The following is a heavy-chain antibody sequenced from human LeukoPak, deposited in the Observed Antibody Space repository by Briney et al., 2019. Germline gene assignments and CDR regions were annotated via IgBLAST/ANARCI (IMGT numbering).Heavy chain of an antibody. Sequence: GGSLRISCTASGFIFSGYDMHGLRQAPGKGLDGVALIRYDGSKKFYADAGKGRFTIYRDNSKNTLFLEVNGLRAVDTAVYYCARRGGDSYGQENHYFDYWGQGTLVTVSS. CDR3: ARRGGDSYGQENHYFDY. CDR1: GFIFSGYD. V-gene: IGHV3-30*02. CDR2: IRYDGSKK. J-gene: IGHJ4*02. D-gene: IGHD5-18*01.